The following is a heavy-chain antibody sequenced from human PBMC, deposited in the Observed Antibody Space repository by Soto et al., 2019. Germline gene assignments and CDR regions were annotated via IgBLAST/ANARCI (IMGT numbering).Heavy chain of an antibody. V-gene: IGHV4-34*01. CDR2: INHSGST. D-gene: IGHD1-7*01. J-gene: IGHJ6*02. Sequence: SETLSLTFAVYGGSFSGYYWSWIRQPPGQGLEWIGEINHSGSTNYNPSFKSRVTISVDTSKNQFSLKLSSVTAADTAVYYCARYRDWNYGRRYYYYGMDVWGQGTTVTVSS. CDR3: ARYRDWNYGRRYYYYGMDV. CDR1: GGSFSGYY.